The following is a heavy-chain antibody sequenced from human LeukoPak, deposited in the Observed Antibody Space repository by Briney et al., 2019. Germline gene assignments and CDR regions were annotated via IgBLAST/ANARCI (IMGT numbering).Heavy chain of an antibody. Sequence: ASVNVSCKASGYTFTSYGISWVRQAPGQGLEWMGWIHPNSGGTNHAQKFQAWDTMTRDTSISTAYMELSRLRSDDTAVYYCATSGYTYGALDIWGQGTMVTVSS. CDR2: IHPNSGGT. J-gene: IGHJ3*02. D-gene: IGHD5-18*01. CDR1: GYTFTSYG. V-gene: IGHV1-2*04. CDR3: ATSGYTYGALDI.